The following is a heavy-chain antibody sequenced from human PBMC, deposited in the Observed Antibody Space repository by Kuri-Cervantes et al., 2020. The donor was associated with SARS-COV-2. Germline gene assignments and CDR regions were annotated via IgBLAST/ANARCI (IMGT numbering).Heavy chain of an antibody. V-gene: IGHV1-69*05. CDR1: GGTFSSYA. CDR3: ARVDSSSGWYVDYFDY. CDR2: IIPIFGRA. Sequence: SVKVSCKASGGTFSSYAISWVRQAPGQGLEWMGGIIPIFGRANYAQKFQGRVTMTRDTSTSTVYMELSSLRSEDTAVYYCARVDSSSGWYVDYFDYWGQGTLVTVSS. D-gene: IGHD6-19*01. J-gene: IGHJ4*02.